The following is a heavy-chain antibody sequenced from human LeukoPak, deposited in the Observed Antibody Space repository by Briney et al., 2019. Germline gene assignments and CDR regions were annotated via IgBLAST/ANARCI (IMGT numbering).Heavy chain of an antibody. D-gene: IGHD3-10*01. Sequence: ASVKVSCKASGYTFTSYAMNWVRQAPGQGLEWMGWINTNTGNPTYAQGFTRRFVFSLDTSVSTAYLQISSLKAEDTAVYYCARERITMVRGVIPLDYWGQGTLVTVSS. CDR3: ARERITMVRGVIPLDY. CDR2: INTNTGNP. J-gene: IGHJ4*02. CDR1: GYTFTSYA. V-gene: IGHV7-4-1*02.